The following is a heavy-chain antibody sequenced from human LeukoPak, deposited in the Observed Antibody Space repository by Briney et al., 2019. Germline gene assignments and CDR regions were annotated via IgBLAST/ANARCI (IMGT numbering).Heavy chain of an antibody. Sequence: GGSLRLSRAASGFTFSSYAMSWVRQAPGKGLEWVSSIGGIGVATYYADSVKGRFTISRDNSRNTLYLQMNSLRAEDTAVYYCARKSQSAFDIWGKGTMVTVSS. V-gene: IGHV3-23*01. CDR1: GFTFSSYA. J-gene: IGHJ3*02. CDR3: ARKSQSAFDI. CDR2: IGGIGVAT.